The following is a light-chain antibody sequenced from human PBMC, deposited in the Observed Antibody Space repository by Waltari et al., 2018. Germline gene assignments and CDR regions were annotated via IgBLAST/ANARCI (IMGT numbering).Light chain of an antibody. CDR3: HQYYSTPWT. CDR1: QSVLYSSDNKEY. Sequence: DIEMTQSPEFLAVSLGETATIYSSPSQSVLYSSDNKEYIAWYQHKAGHPPKLLVYWASTRQSGVPDRFSGSGSGTHFSLTITGLQADDAAVYTCHQYYSTPWTFGQGTKVEVK. V-gene: IGKV4-1*01. CDR2: WAS. J-gene: IGKJ1*01.